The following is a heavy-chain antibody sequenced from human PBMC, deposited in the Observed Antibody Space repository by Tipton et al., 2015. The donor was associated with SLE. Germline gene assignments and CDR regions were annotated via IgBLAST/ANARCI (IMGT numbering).Heavy chain of an antibody. V-gene: IGHV4-4*07. CDR1: GGSISSYY. CDR3: ARIIAGPGDAFDV. CDR2: IYTNENT. J-gene: IGHJ3*01. Sequence: TLSLTCTVSGGSISSYYWSWIRQPAGGGLEWVGRIYTNENTNYNPSLQSRVTMSVDPAKKQPSLTLMSVTAADTAVYFCARIIAGPGDAFDVWGQGTMVTVSS.